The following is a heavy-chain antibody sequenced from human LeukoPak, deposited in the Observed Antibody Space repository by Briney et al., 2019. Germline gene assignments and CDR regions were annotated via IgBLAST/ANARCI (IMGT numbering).Heavy chain of an antibody. CDR3: ARDFTSIAGIGY. CDR2: IWYDGSNK. V-gene: IGHV3-33*08. J-gene: IGHJ4*02. CDR1: GFTFSSYA. Sequence: GGSLRLSCAASGFTFSSYAMHWVRQAPGKGLEWVAVIWYDGSNKYYADSVKGRFTISRDNSKNTLYLQMNSLRAEDTAVYYCARDFTSIAGIGYWGQGTLVTVSS. D-gene: IGHD6-13*01.